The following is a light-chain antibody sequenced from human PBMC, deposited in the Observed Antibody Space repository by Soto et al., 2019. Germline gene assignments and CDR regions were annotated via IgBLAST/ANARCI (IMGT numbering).Light chain of an antibody. CDR3: SSYANTGVL. J-gene: IGLJ2*01. CDR2: EVT. CDR1: SSDVGGYNH. V-gene: IGLV2-14*01. Sequence: QSALTQPASVSGSPGQSITISCTGTSSDVGGYNHVSWYQQHPGKAPKLMIYEVTNRPSGVSIRFSGSKSGNTASLTISGLQAEDEAAYYCSSYANTGVLFGGGTKLTVL.